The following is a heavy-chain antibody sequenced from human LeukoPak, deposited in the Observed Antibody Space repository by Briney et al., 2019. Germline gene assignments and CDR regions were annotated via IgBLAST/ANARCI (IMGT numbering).Heavy chain of an antibody. D-gene: IGHD3-10*01. V-gene: IGHV3-30*02. CDR2: IRYDGSNK. CDR3: AKDLSKGLLYRRGMYFFDY. Sequence: GGSLRLSCAPSGFTFSSYNMNWVREAPGKGLEWVAFIRYDGSNKYSADSVKGRFSISRDNSKSTLYLQMNRLRAEDTAVYYCAKDLSKGLLYRRGMYFFDYWGQGTLVTVSS. CDR1: GFTFSSYN. J-gene: IGHJ4*02.